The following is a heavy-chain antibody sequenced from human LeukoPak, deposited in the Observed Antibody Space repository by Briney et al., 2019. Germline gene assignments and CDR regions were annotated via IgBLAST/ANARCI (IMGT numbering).Heavy chain of an antibody. Sequence: SETLSLTCTVSGGSISSGSYYWSWIRQPAGKGLEWIGRIYTSGSTNYNPSLKSRVTISVDTSKNQFSLKLSSVTAADTAVYYCAISDLRFLEENDAFDIWGQGTMVTVSS. V-gene: IGHV4-61*02. CDR3: AISDLRFLEENDAFDI. CDR2: IYTSGST. CDR1: GGSISSGSYY. J-gene: IGHJ3*02. D-gene: IGHD3-3*01.